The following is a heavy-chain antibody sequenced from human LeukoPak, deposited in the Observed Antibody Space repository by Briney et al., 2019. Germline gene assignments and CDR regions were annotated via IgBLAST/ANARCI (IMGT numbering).Heavy chain of an antibody. V-gene: IGHV1-46*01. CDR3: AREGTFSSPRNWFDP. J-gene: IGHJ5*02. CDR2: INPSGGST. CDR1: GYTFTGYY. D-gene: IGHD6-13*01. Sequence: ASVKVSCKASGYTFTGYYMHWVRQAPGQGLEWMGMINPSGGSTTYAQKFQGRVTMTRDTSTSSVYMELTILRSEDTAVYYCAREGTFSSPRNWFDPWGQGTLVTVSS.